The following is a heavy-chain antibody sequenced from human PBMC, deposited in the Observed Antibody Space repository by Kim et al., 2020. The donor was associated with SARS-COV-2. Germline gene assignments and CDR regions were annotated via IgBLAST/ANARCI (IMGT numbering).Heavy chain of an antibody. CDR3: ARSPPYVFLNGYLLDAFDI. Sequence: SETLSLTCAVYGGSFSGYYWSWIRQPPGKGLEWMGEINHRGSTNYNPSLKSRVTISVDTTKNQFSLKLSSVTATDTAVYYWARSPPYVFLNGYLLDAFDIWGQETMCTVSS. CDR1: GGSFSGYY. J-gene: IGHJ3*02. V-gene: IGHV4-34*01. CDR2: INHRGST. D-gene: IGHD3-3*01.